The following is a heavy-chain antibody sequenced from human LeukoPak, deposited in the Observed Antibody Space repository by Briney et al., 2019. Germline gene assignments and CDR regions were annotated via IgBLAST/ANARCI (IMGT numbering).Heavy chain of an antibody. CDR3: TRLVHAWEGGGSNF. V-gene: IGHV4-38-2*01. J-gene: IGHJ4*01. Sequence: PSETLSLTCVVSGYSISNNYFWGWIRQSPGKGLEWIGTVSRSGTTYYNPSLKSRVIISIDTSKNHFSLKLISMTAADTAVYYCTRLVHAWEGGGSNFWGRGTLVTVSS. CDR2: VSRSGTT. CDR1: GYSISNNYF. D-gene: IGHD1-26*01.